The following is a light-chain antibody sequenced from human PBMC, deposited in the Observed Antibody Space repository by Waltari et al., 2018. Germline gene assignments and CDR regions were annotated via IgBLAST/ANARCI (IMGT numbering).Light chain of an antibody. CDR3: QQYGSSSCT. CDR2: GAS. V-gene: IGKV3-20*01. Sequence: EIVLTQSPGTLSLSPGESATLSCRASQSVSSSYLAWYQQKPGQAPRLLIYGASSRATGIPDRFSGSGSGTDFILTISRLEPEDFAVYYCQQYGSSSCTFGQGTKLEIK. CDR1: QSVSSSY. J-gene: IGKJ2*02.